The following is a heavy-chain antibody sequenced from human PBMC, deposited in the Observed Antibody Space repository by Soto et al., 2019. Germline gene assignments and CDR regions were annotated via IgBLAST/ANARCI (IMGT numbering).Heavy chain of an antibody. CDR3: ARDRGQLVDY. J-gene: IGHJ4*02. CDR2: INNSSSYT. Sequence: GGSLRLSCAASGFTFSDYYMSWIRQAPGKGLEWVSYINNSSSYTNYADSVKGRFTISRDNAKNSLYLQMNSLRAEDTVVYYCARDRGQLVDYWGQGTLVTVSS. V-gene: IGHV3-11*06. CDR1: GFTFSDYY. D-gene: IGHD6-13*01.